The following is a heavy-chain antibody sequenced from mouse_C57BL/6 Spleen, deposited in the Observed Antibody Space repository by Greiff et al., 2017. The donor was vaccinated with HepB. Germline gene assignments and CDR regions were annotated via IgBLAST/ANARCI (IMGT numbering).Heavy chain of an antibody. CDR3: ARTFITTGGYVDV. Sequence: DVMLVESGGGLVQPGGSLKLSCAASGFTFSDYYMYWVRQTPEKRLEWVAYISNGGGSTYYPDTVKGRFTISRDNAKNTLNLQMSRLKSEDTAMYYCARTFITTGGYVDVWGTGTTVTVSS. CDR1: GFTFSDYY. D-gene: IGHD1-1*01. CDR2: ISNGGGST. J-gene: IGHJ1*03. V-gene: IGHV5-12*01.